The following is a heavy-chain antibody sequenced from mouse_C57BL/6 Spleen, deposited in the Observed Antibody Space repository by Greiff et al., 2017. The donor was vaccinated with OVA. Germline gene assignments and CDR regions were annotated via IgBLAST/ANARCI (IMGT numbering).Heavy chain of an antibody. D-gene: IGHD1-1*01. Sequence: QVQLQQSGTELVKPGASVKLSCKASGYTFTSYWMHWVKQRPGQGLEWIGNINPSNGGTNYNEKFKSKATLTVDKSSSTAYMQLSSLTSEDSAVYYCARPPITTVVAHWYFDVWGTGTTVTVSS. J-gene: IGHJ1*03. CDR2: INPSNGGT. CDR1: GYTFTSYW. V-gene: IGHV1-53*01. CDR3: ARPPITTVVAHWYFDV.